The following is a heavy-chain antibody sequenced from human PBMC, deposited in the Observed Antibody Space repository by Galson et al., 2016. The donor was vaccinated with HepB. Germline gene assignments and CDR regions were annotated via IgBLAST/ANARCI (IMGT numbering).Heavy chain of an antibody. D-gene: IGHD3-16*02. J-gene: IGHJ4*02. CDR1: GFTFSSYA. V-gene: IGHV3-30-3*01. CDR2: ISFDGSNN. Sequence: SLRLSCAASGFTFSSYAMHWVRQAPGKGLEWVAVISFDGSNNFYADSVKARFTISRDNSKTTLYLQMNSLRAEDTAVYYCARDDDYVWGTYRYTRTVPQYYFDYWGQGTLVTVSS. CDR3: ARDDDYVWGTYRYTRTVPQYYFDY.